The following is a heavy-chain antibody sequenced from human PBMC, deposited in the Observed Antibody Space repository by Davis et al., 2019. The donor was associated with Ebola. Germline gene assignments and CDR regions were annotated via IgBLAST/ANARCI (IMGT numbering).Heavy chain of an antibody. CDR2: ISAYNGNT. V-gene: IGHV1-18*01. J-gene: IGHJ6*02. D-gene: IGHD4-17*01. CDR1: GYTFTSYG. CDR3: ARDLGFTVTTFEGMDV. Sequence: ASVKVSCKASGYTFTSYGISWVRQAPGQGLEWMGWISAYNGNTNYAQKLQGRVTMTTDTSTSTAYMELSSLRSEDTAVYYCARDLGFTVTTFEGMDVWGQGTTVTVSS.